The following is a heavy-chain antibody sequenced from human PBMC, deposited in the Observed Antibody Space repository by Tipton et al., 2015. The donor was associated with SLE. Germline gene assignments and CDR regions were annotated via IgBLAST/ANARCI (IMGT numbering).Heavy chain of an antibody. J-gene: IGHJ4*02. CDR2: INHSGSS. V-gene: IGHV4-34*01. Sequence: TLSLTCVVHGGSFSGYYWSWIRQTPGKGLEWIGEINHSGSSNSNPPLKSRVTMSVDTSKNQFSLKLNSVTAADTAIFYCARAGAVAGPGGPYYLDYWGRGALVTASS. D-gene: IGHD6-19*01. CDR3: ARAGAVAGPGGPYYLDY. CDR1: GGSFSGYY.